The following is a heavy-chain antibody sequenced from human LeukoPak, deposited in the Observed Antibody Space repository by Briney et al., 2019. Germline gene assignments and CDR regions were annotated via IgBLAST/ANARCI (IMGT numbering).Heavy chain of an antibody. V-gene: IGHV1-2*02. CDR1: GYTFTGYY. Sequence: GASVKVSCKASGYTFTGYYMHWVRQAPGQGLEWMGWINPNSGGTNYAQKFQGRVTMTRDTSISTAYMKLSRLRSDDTAVYYCARGKQYSSPNWFDPWGQGTLVTVSS. CDR2: INPNSGGT. D-gene: IGHD6-6*01. CDR3: ARGKQYSSPNWFDP. J-gene: IGHJ5*02.